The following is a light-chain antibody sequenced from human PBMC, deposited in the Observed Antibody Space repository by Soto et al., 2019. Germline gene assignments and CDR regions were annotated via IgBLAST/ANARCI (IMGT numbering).Light chain of an antibody. CDR2: KAS. Sequence: DIQMTQSPSTLSASVGDRVTITCRASQSMSRWLAWYQQRPGKAPKLLIYKASTLEGGVPSRFSASGSGTDFTLTISSLQPDDLATYFCLQYNVYPLTCGGGTKVEIK. V-gene: IGKV1-5*03. CDR1: QSMSRW. J-gene: IGKJ4*01. CDR3: LQYNVYPLT.